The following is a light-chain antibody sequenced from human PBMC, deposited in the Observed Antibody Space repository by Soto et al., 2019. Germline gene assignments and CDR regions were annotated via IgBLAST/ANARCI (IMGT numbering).Light chain of an antibody. J-gene: IGKJ4*01. Sequence: VVTQSPLCLPVTLGEAASISCRSIQSLVHRDVNTNLNWFQHRPGQAPRLXXYGASSRATGIPDRFSGSGSGTDFTLTISRLEPEDSALYYCQQYRNSPPLTFGGGTKVDIK. V-gene: IGKV3-20*01. CDR3: QQYRNSPPLT. CDR1: QSLVHRDVNTN. CDR2: GAS.